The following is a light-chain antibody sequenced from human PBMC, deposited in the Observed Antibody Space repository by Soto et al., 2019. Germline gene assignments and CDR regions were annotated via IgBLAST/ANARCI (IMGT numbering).Light chain of an antibody. CDR1: SSNVESNS. Sequence: QSVLTQPPSASGAPGQRVVISCSGGSSNVESNSVNWYQHLPGSAPKLLIFSNNQRPSGVPDRLSGSKSGTSASLAIAGLQSDDEVDYYCAAWDDSLSAYVFGSGTKLTVL. V-gene: IGLV1-44*01. CDR3: AAWDDSLSAYV. CDR2: SNN. J-gene: IGLJ1*01.